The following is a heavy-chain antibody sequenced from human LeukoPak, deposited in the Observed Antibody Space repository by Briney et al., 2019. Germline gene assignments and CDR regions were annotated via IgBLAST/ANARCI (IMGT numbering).Heavy chain of an antibody. J-gene: IGHJ3*02. Sequence: PSQTLSLTCAVSGGSISSGGYSWSWIRQPPGKGLEWIGYIYYSGSTYYNPSLKSRVTISVDTSKNQFSLKLSSVTAADTAVYYCARGSSTYYYGSGYAFDIWGQGTMVTVSS. CDR2: IYYSGST. D-gene: IGHD3-10*01. CDR3: ARGSSTYYYGSGYAFDI. CDR1: GGSISSGGYS. V-gene: IGHV4-30-4*07.